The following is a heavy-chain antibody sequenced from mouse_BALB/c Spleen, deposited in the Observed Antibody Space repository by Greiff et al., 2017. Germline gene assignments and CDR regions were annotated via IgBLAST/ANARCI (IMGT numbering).Heavy chain of an antibody. CDR1: GYTFTSYW. CDR3: GGYGNYGY. CDR2: INPSTGYT. D-gene: IGHD2-10*02. V-gene: IGHV1-7*01. Sequence: VQLQQSGAELAKPGASVKMSCKASGYTFTSYWMHWVKQRPGQGLEWIGYINPSTGYTEYNQKFKDKATLTADKSSSTAYMQLSSLTSEDSAVYYCGGYGNYGYWGQGTTLTVSS. J-gene: IGHJ2*01.